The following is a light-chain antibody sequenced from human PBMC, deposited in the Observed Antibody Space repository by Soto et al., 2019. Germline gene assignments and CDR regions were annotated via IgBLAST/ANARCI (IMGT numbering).Light chain of an antibody. CDR1: QSVNNN. J-gene: IGKJ4*01. V-gene: IGKV3-15*01. Sequence: EIVMTQSPATLSVSPGEGATLSCRASQSVNNNLAWYQQKPGQAPRLLIYAASSRTTGIPARFTGSGSGTEFTLTISSLQSDDFGVYYCQQYGSWPLTFGGGTKVEIK. CDR3: QQYGSWPLT. CDR2: AAS.